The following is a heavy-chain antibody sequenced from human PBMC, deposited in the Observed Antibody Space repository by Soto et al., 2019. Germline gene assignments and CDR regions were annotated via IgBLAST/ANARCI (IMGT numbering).Heavy chain of an antibody. J-gene: IGHJ4*02. CDR1: GYTFTSYG. D-gene: IGHD6-13*01. CDR2: ISAYNGNT. Sequence: ASVKVSCKASGYTFTSYGISWVRQAPGQGLEWMGWISAYNGNTNYAQKLQGRVTMTTDTFTSRAYMELRSLRSDDTAVYYCARDQTAAGTVDYWGQGTLVTVSS. CDR3: ARDQTAAGTVDY. V-gene: IGHV1-18*04.